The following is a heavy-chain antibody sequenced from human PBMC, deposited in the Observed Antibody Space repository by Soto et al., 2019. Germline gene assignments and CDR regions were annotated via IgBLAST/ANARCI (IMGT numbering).Heavy chain of an antibody. CDR2: IFYSGST. CDR1: GVSISNSY. J-gene: IGHJ4*02. CDR3: ARVRTLSTLDY. V-gene: IGHV4-59*01. Sequence: SETLSLTCTVSGVSISNSYWAWIRQSPEKGLECIGYIFYSGSTKYNPSLQRRATISLDASKNQFFLQLTSVTAADSAVYFCARVRTLSTLDYWGQGTLVTVS.